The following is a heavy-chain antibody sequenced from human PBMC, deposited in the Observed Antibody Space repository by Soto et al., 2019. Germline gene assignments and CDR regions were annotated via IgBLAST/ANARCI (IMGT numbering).Heavy chain of an antibody. Sequence: PSATQSLTCSVSGYALSSTNWWGWLRQPPGRGLEWIEYIYYSGTTYYTPSLKSRVTMSVDSSKNQFSLKLSSVTAVDTAGYYCARTRGSKNYGRDVWGQGTSVTVS. CDR1: GYALSSTNW. D-gene: IGHD1-26*01. CDR3: ARTRGSKNYGRDV. V-gene: IGHV4-28*01. J-gene: IGHJ6*02. CDR2: IYYSGTT.